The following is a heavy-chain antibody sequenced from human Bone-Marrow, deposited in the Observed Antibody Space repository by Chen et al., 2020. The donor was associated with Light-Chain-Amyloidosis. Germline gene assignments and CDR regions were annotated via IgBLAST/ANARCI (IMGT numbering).Heavy chain of an antibody. V-gene: IGHV4-34*01. Sequence: QLQLPPLASFLFPPSEHLTLTFSVYGGSISDFHWSWIRQPPGKGLEWIGEISHSGSTNYNPSLKSRVTISVDTSKNQFSLKLNSGTAADTAVYYCARGGRGQLVRGRFDYWGQGTLVTVSS. D-gene: IGHD6-13*01. CDR1: GGSISDFH. CDR3: ARGGRGQLVRGRFDY. J-gene: IGHJ4*02. CDR2: ISHSGST.